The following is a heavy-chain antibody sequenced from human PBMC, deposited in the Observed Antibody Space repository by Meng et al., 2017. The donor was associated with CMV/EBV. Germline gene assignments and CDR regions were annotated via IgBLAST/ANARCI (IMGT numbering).Heavy chain of an antibody. J-gene: IGHJ4*02. D-gene: IGHD2-2*01. Sequence: GESLKISCAASGFTFSSYAMSWVRQAPGKGLEWVLAISGSGGSTYYADSVKGRFTISRDNSKNTLYLQMNSLRAEDTAVYYCAKPIVVVPAAIESGFDYWGQGTLVTVSS. CDR1: GFTFSSYA. CDR2: ISGSGGST. CDR3: AKPIVVVPAAIESGFDY. V-gene: IGHV3-23*01.